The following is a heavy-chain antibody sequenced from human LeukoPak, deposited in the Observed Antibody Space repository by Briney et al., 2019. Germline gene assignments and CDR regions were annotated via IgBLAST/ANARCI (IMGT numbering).Heavy chain of an antibody. CDR3: ARGGSYLSAFDI. CDR1: GFTFSSHG. D-gene: IGHD1-26*01. V-gene: IGHV3-23*01. CDR2: IVGGAGGT. J-gene: IGHJ3*02. Sequence: PGETLRLSCAASGFTFSSHGMSWVRQAPGKGLEWVSGIVGGAGGTYYADSVKGRFTISRDNSKNTLYLQMNSLRAEDTAVYYCARGGSYLSAFDIWGQGTMVTVSS.